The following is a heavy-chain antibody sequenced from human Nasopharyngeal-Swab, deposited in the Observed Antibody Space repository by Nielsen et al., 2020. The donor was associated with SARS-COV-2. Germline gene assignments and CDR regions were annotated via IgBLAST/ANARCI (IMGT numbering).Heavy chain of an antibody. CDR1: GFTFGSFG. D-gene: IGHD3-22*01. J-gene: IGHJ4*02. Sequence: GGSLRLSCAASGFTFGSFGMSWVRQAPGKGLEWVSGISGSGGSTHYADFVKGRFTTSRDNSKNTLYLHMNSLRAEDTAVYYCKRDYYDRSSYVGLVDYWGQGTLVTVSS. V-gene: IGHV3-23*01. CDR3: KRDYYDRSSYVGLVDY. CDR2: ISGSGGST.